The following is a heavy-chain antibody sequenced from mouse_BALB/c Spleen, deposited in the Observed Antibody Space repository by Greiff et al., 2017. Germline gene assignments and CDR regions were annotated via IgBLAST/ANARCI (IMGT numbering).Heavy chain of an antibody. CDR2: IWAGGST. V-gene: IGHV2-9*02. J-gene: IGHJ3*01. D-gene: IGHD4-1*01. Sequence: VMLVESGPGLVAPSQSLSITCTVSGFSLTSYGVHWVRQPPGKGLEWLGVIWAGGSTNYNSALMSRLSISKDNSKSQVFLKMNSLQTDDTAMYYCARDFNWDERGFAYWGQGTLVTVSA. CDR3: ARDFNWDERGFAY. CDR1: GFSLTSYG.